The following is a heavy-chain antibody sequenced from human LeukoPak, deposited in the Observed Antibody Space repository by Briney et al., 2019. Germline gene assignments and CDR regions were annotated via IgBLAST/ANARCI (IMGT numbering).Heavy chain of an antibody. J-gene: IGHJ4*02. Sequence: GGSLRLSSAEPGFTFSDCAINCGRQAPGKGLERGSVISGGGSSTYYADSVKGRFTISRDNSKNTLYLQMNSLRAEDTAIYYCAKLNGGSCSSVYDYWGQGTLVTVSS. CDR1: GFTFSDCA. CDR3: AKLNGGSCSSVYDY. D-gene: IGHD2-15*01. V-gene: IGHV3-23*01. CDR2: ISGGGSST.